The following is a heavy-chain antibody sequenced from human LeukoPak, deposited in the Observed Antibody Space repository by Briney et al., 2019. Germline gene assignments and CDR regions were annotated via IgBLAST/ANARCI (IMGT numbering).Heavy chain of an antibody. V-gene: IGHV3-48*02. CDR2: ISSSSSII. Sequence: GGSLRLSCAASGFSFSAHNMNWVRQAPGKGLEWVSYISSSSSIIYYADSVKGRFTISRDNAKNSLYLQMNSLRDEDTAVYHCARDPRPMTVAAPLFDPWGQGTLVTVSS. CDR1: GFSFSAHN. D-gene: IGHD3-22*01. J-gene: IGHJ5*02. CDR3: ARDPRPMTVAAPLFDP.